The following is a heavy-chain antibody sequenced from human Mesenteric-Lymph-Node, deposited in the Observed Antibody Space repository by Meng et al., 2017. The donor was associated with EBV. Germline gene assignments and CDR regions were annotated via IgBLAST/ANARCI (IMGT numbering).Heavy chain of an antibody. V-gene: IGHV4-39*07. CDR1: GGSISSSSYY. CDR2: IYYSGST. D-gene: IGHD2-15*01. CDR3: ARVFCSGGNCYAFDY. Sequence: QLQPKEAGLGMWNASATQSLTCTVSGGSISSSSYYWGWIRQPPGKGLEWIGSIYYSGSTYYNPALKSRVTISVDTSKNQFSLKLSSVTAADTAVYYCARVFCSGGNCYAFDYWGLGTLVTVSS. J-gene: IGHJ4*02.